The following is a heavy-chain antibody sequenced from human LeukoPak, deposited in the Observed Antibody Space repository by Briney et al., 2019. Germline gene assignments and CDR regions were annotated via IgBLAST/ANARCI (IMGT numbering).Heavy chain of an antibody. CDR3: ARPRDTSTPTLDY. J-gene: IGHJ4*02. CDR2: ISPGDSAT. Sequence: GESLKISCKGSGYSFTSYWIGWVRQMPGKGLEWMGIISPGDSATRYSPSFQSQVTISADKSISTAYLQWSSLKASDTAMYYCARPRDTSTPTLDYGGQGTLVTVSS. D-gene: IGHD5-18*01. V-gene: IGHV5-51*01. CDR1: GYSFTSYW.